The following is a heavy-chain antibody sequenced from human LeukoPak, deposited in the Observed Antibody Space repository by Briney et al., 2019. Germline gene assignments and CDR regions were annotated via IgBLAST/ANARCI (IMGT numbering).Heavy chain of an antibody. CDR1: GFTFSSYW. CDR2: INQDGSVR. CDR3: ARDPGSSAFDS. J-gene: IGHJ4*02. Sequence: GGSLRLSCAASGFTFSSYWMSWVRQTPEKGLEFVANINQDGSVRNYVDSVKGRFTISRDNAAKSLHLQMNSLRADDTAVYYCARDPGSSAFDSWGQGTLVTVSS. D-gene: IGHD5/OR15-5a*01. V-gene: IGHV3-7*01.